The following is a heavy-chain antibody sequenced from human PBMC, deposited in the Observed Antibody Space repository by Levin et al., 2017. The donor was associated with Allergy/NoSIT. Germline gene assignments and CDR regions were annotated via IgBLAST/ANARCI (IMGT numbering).Heavy chain of an antibody. CDR1: GFTFSSYA. CDR2: ISGSGGST. J-gene: IGHJ4*02. V-gene: IGHV3-23*01. CDR3: AKDSDHSGSIWYFAY. D-gene: IGHD6-13*01. Sequence: LSLTCAASGFTFSSYAMSWVRQAPGKGLEWVSTISGSGGSTYYADSVKGRFTISRDNSKNTLYLQMNSLRAEDTAVYYCAKDSDHSGSIWYFAYWGQGTLVTVSS.